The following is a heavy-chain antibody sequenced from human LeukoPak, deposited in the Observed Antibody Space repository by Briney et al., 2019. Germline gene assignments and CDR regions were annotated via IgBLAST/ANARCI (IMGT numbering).Heavy chain of an antibody. D-gene: IGHD6-13*01. CDR2: ISAYNGKA. V-gene: IGHV1-18*01. CDR3: AGDPYGLLVPYYFDY. J-gene: IGHJ4*02. Sequence: ASVRLSCEASGFTFTSYAISWVRQAPGQGLEWVGWISAYNGKAHYVHKLKGRVTMTTDTAKSTAYMQLGSLRSDDTAVYYCAGDPYGLLVPYYFDYWGQGTLVTVSS. CDR1: GFTFTSYA.